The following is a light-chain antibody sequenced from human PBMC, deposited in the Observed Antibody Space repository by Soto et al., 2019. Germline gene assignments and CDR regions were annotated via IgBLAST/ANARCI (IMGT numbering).Light chain of an antibody. V-gene: IGKV1-13*02. CDR1: QDISSA. CDR3: QQFHSYPLT. J-gene: IGKJ4*01. CDR2: DAS. Sequence: ATQLTQSPSSLSASVGDRVTITCRASQDISSALAWFQQKPGKTPKVLISDASTLESGVPSRFRGSGSGADVTLTISGLQPEDFATYYCQQFHSYPLTFGGGTTVGI.